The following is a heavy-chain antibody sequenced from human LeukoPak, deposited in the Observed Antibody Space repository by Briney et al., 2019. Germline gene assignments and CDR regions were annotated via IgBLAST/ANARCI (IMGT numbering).Heavy chain of an antibody. CDR3: ARDQEQQLVPDYYYYGMDV. CDR1: GGTFSSYA. D-gene: IGHD6-13*01. Sequence: SVKVSCKASGGTFSSYAISWVRQAPGQGLEWMGGIIPIFGTANYAQKFRGRVTITADESTSTAYMELSSLRSEDTAVYYCARDQEQQLVPDYYYYGMDVWGQGTTVTVSS. J-gene: IGHJ6*02. V-gene: IGHV1-69*13. CDR2: IIPIFGTA.